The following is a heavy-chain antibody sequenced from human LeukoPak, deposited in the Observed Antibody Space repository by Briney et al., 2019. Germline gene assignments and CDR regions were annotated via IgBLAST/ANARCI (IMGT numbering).Heavy chain of an antibody. CDR2: ISSSSGTI. J-gene: IGHJ3*02. CDR1: GFTFSNYG. D-gene: IGHD6-13*01. CDR3: TRVTGYSSSWGAFDI. Sequence: GGSLRLSCAASGFTFSNYGMHWVRQAPGKGLEWVSYISSSSGTIYYADSVKGRFTISRDNAKNSLYLQMNSLRAEDTAVYYCTRVTGYSSSWGAFDIWGQGTMVTVSS. V-gene: IGHV3-48*04.